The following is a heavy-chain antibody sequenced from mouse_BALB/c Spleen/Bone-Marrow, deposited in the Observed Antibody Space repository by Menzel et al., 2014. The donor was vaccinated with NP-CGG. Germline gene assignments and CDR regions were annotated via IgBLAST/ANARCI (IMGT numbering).Heavy chain of an antibody. CDR3: AKQDYYRYDYAMDY. V-gene: IGHV2-3*01. D-gene: IGHD2-14*01. Sequence: VLLQQSGTGLVAPSQSLSITCTVSGFSLXSYGVSWVRQPPGKGLEWLGVIWGDGSTNYHSALISRLSISKDNSKSQVFLKLNSLQTDDTATYYCAKQDYYRYDYAMDYWGQGTSVTVSS. CDR1: GFSLXSYG. J-gene: IGHJ4*01. CDR2: IWGDGST.